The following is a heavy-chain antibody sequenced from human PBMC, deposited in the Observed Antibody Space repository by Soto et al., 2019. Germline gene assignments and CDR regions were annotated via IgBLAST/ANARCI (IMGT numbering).Heavy chain of an antibody. CDR3: ARDRSGSSTNDAFDI. Sequence: ASAKVSCKASGYTFTSYGISWVRQAPGQGLEWMGWISAYNGNTNYAQKLQGRVTMTTDTSTSTAYMELRSLRSDDTAVYYCARDRSGSSTNDAFDIWGQGTMVTVSS. CDR1: GYTFTSYG. D-gene: IGHD1-26*01. J-gene: IGHJ3*02. V-gene: IGHV1-18*04. CDR2: ISAYNGNT.